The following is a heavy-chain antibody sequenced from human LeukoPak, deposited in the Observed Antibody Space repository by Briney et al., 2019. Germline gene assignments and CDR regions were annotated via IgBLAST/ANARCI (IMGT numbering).Heavy chain of an antibody. Sequence: PGGSLRLSCAASGFTFSSYAMSWVRQAPGKGLEWVPAISGSGGSTYYADSVKGRFTISRDNSKNTLYLQMNSLRAEDTAVYYCARDGHDYGDYDWFDPWGQGTLVTVSS. CDR3: ARDGHDYGDYDWFDP. V-gene: IGHV3-23*01. D-gene: IGHD4-17*01. J-gene: IGHJ5*02. CDR1: GFTFSSYA. CDR2: ISGSGGST.